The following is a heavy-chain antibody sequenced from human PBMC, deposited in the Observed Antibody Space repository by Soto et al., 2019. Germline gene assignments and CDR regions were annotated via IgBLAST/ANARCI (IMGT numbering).Heavy chain of an antibody. J-gene: IGHJ5*02. Sequence: SETLSLTCSLSGGAIGGYYWSWIRQPPGKALEWIGYVSYSGSTDYHPSLKGRVSISIDTSKNPSSVKMISVTAADTAVYYCARHGSDSGWFFFDPWGQGALVTVSS. CDR2: VSYSGST. D-gene: IGHD6-19*01. V-gene: IGHV4-59*08. CDR3: ARHGSDSGWFFFDP. CDR1: GGAIGGYY.